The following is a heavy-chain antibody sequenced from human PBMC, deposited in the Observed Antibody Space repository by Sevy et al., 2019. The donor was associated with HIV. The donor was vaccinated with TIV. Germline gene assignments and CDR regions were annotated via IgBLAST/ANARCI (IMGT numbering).Heavy chain of an antibody. Sequence: SETLSLTCTVSGGSVSSGSYYWSWIRQPPGKGLEWIGYISYSGSTNYNPSLKSRVTISVDTSKNQFSLKLSSVTAADTAVYYCARHMRRGSSYFDYWGQGTLVTVSS. J-gene: IGHJ4*02. CDR2: ISYSGST. CDR3: ARHMRRGSSYFDY. D-gene: IGHD6-6*01. V-gene: IGHV4-61*01. CDR1: GGSVSSGSYY.